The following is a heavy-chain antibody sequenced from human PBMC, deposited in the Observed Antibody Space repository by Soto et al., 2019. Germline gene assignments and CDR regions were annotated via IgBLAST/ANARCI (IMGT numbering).Heavy chain of an antibody. J-gene: IGHJ2*01. V-gene: IGHV1-18*01. CDR3: AIDVFRYFDL. D-gene: IGHD3-10*01. CDR2: ISAYNANT. CDR1: GYTLTRYG. Sequence: QVHLVQSGAEVKKPGASVKVSCKASGYTLTRYGITWVRQAPGQGLEWMGSISAYNANTNYAQKLQGRLTMTTDTSTSTAYMELRSLTSDDTAVYYGAIDVFRYFDLWGRGTLVSVSS.